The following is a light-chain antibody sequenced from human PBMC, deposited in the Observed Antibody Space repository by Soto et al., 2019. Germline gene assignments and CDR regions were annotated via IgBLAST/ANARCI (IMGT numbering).Light chain of an antibody. J-gene: IGKJ5*01. CDR1: QSVSSSY. CDR3: QQRRNCPPST. CDR2: GAS. Sequence: EIVLTQSPGTLSLSPGEGATIACRASQSVSSSYIAWYQQRPGQTPSLLLYGASTRAAGIPDRFSGSGSGTHFTLTIISLDPEDFAVYYCQQRRNCPPSTFGQGTRLDIK. V-gene: IGKV3D-20*02.